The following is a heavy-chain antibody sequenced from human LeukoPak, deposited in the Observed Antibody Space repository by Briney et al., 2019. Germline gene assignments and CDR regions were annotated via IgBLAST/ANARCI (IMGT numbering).Heavy chain of an antibody. Sequence: GGSLRLSCAASGFTFSSYWMSWVRQAPGKGLEWVANIKKDGSEKYYVDSVKGRFTISRDNAKTSLYLQMNSLRAEDTAVYYCARDLSGVTGYTYGRGIDCWGQGTLVAVSS. V-gene: IGHV3-7*01. CDR1: GFTFSSYW. D-gene: IGHD5-18*01. CDR3: ARDLSGVTGYTYGRGIDC. CDR2: IKKDGSEK. J-gene: IGHJ4*02.